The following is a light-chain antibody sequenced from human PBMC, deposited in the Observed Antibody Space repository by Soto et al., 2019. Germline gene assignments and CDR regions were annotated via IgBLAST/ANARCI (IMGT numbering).Light chain of an antibody. CDR3: TSYTTNLTVL. CDR1: SHDVGAYNF. Sequence: QSALTQPASVSGSPGQSTTISCTGTSHDVGAYNFVSWYQQRPGKGPQLIIYEVSNRPSGVSDRFSGSKSAITASLTISGLRTADEGDYYCTSYTTNLTVLFGGGTKLTVL. CDR2: EVS. J-gene: IGLJ3*02. V-gene: IGLV2-14*01.